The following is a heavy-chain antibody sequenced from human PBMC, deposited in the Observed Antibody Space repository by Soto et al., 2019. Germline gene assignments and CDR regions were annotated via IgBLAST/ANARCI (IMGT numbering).Heavy chain of an antibody. Sequence: ASVKVSCKASGYTFTSYYMHWVRQAPGQGLEWMGIINPSGGSTSYAQKFQGRVTMTRDTSTSTVYMELSSLRSEDTAVYYCARDLPPYCTNGVCLPYYYGMDVRAQRTTVTVSS. D-gene: IGHD2-8*01. CDR3: ARDLPPYCTNGVCLPYYYGMDV. J-gene: IGHJ6*02. V-gene: IGHV1-46*01. CDR1: GYTFTSYY. CDR2: INPSGGST.